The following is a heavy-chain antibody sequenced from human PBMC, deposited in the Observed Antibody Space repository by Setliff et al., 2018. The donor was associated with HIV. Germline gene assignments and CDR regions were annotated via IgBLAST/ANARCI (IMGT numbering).Heavy chain of an antibody. V-gene: IGHV1-18*01. CDR2: ISAYNGNT. Sequence: ASVKVSCKASGYTFTSYGISWVRQAPGQGLEWMGWISAYNGNTNYAQKLQGRVTMTTDTSTSTAYLELRSLRSDDTAVYYCAREICITIFWGPEAGSCYFDYWGQGTLVTVSS. J-gene: IGHJ4*02. D-gene: IGHD3-9*01. CDR1: GYTFTSYG. CDR3: AREICITIFWGPEAGSCYFDY.